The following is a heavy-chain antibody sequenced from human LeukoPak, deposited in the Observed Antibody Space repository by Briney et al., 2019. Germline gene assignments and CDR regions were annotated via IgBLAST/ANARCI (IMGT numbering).Heavy chain of an antibody. D-gene: IGHD2-2*01. CDR3: AKVFRSSTSSFMDV. CDR1: GFTVSSNY. V-gene: IGHV3-30*02. CDR2: IRYDGSNK. J-gene: IGHJ6*03. Sequence: PGGSLRLSCAASGFTVSSNYMSWVRQAPGKGLEWVAFIRYDGSNKYYADSVKGRFTISRDNSKNTLYLQMNSLRAEDTAVYYCAKVFRSSTSSFMDVWGKGTTVTVSS.